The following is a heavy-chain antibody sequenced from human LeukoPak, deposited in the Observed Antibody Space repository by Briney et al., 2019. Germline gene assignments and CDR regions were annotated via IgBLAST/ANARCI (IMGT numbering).Heavy chain of an antibody. CDR2: ISAYSGNT. CDR1: GYTFTSYG. CDR3: ARDRPDLGYCSSTSCPQIIDY. D-gene: IGHD2-2*01. Sequence: ASVKVSCKASGYTFTSYGISWVRQAPGQGPEWMGWISAYSGNTNYAQKLQGRVTMTTDTSTSTAYMELRSLRSDDTAVYYCARDRPDLGYCSSTSCPQIIDYWGQGTLVTVSS. V-gene: IGHV1-18*01. J-gene: IGHJ4*02.